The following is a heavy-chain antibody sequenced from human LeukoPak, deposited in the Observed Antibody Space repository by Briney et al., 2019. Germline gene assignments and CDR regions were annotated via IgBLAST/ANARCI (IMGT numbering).Heavy chain of an antibody. CDR1: GYTLTTYD. D-gene: IGHD3-3*01. V-gene: IGHV1-8*02. J-gene: IGHJ4*02. Sequence: ASVTVSCKASGYTLTTYDIIWVRQATGQGLEWMGWMNPGTGDTGYAQKFQDRVTMTRNTSLNTAYMELNSLRYEDTAAYYCARGKALQFLDWLPQLYYWGQGTVVTVSS. CDR3: ARGKALQFLDWLPQLYY. CDR2: MNPGTGDT.